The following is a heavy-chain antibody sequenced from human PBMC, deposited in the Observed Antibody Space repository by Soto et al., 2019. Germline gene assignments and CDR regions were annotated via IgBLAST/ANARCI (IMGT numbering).Heavy chain of an antibody. J-gene: IGHJ4*02. CDR3: ARGQEYISSTN. CDR2: INHSGST. V-gene: IGHV4-34*01. Sequence: QVQLQQWGAGLLKPSETLSLTCAVYGGSFSGYYWSWIRQPPGKGLEWIGEINHSGSTNYNPSLKSRVTISVDTSKIQFSLKLSSVTAADTAVYYCARGQEYISSTNWGQGTLVTVSS. CDR1: GGSFSGYY. D-gene: IGHD6-6*01.